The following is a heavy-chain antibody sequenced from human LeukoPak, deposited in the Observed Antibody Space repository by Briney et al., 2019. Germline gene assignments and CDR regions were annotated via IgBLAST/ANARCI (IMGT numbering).Heavy chain of an antibody. CDR3: ARGLVWFGEKMGQLDY. D-gene: IGHD3-10*01. CDR1: GGSITTSSYY. CDR2: IYYSGST. J-gene: IGHJ4*02. Sequence: PSETLSLTCTVSGGSITTSSYYWGWIRQPPGKGLEWIGSIYYSGSTYYNPSLKSRVTISVDTSKNQFSLKLSSVTAADTAVYYCARGLVWFGEKMGQLDYWGRGTLVTVSS. V-gene: IGHV4-39*07.